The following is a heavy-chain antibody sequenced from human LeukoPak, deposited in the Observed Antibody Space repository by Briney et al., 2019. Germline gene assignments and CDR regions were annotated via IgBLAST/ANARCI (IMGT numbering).Heavy chain of an antibody. J-gene: IGHJ4*02. D-gene: IGHD3-22*01. CDR2: ISGSGGST. CDR1: GFTFSSYA. Sequence: PGTSLRLSCAASGFTFSSYAMSWVRQAPGKGLEWVSAISGSGGSTYYADSVKGRFTISRDNSKNTLYLQMNSLRAEDTAVYYCAKVHPEYYYDSSGYYAVYWGQGTLVTVSS. V-gene: IGHV3-23*01. CDR3: AKVHPEYYYDSSGYYAVY.